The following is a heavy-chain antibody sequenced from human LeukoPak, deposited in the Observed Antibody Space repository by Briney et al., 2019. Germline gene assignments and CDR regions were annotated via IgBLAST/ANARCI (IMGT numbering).Heavy chain of an antibody. V-gene: IGHV1-46*01. CDR2: INPSGGST. CDR3: ARDAFMRGASTSCYSS. Sequence: ASVKVSCKAFGYTFTSYYTHWVRQSPGQGLEWMGIINPSGGSTSYAQKFQGRVTMTRDTSTSTVYMELSSLRSEDTAVYYCARDAFMRGASTSCYSSWGQGTLVTVSS. CDR1: GYTFTSYY. D-gene: IGHD2-2*01. J-gene: IGHJ5*02.